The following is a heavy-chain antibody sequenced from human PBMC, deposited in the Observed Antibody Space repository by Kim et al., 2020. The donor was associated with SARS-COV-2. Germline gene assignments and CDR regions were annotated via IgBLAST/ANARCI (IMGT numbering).Heavy chain of an antibody. J-gene: IGHJ4*02. CDR1: GGSISSNSYY. D-gene: IGHD1-26*01. CDR3: AGTLEWEAQLYDY. CDR2: IYYSGTT. V-gene: IGHV4-39*01. Sequence: SETLSLTCTVSGGSISSNSYYWGWVRQTPEKGLEWIGSIYYSGTTYYNPSLESRVTISINTPKNQFSLKLSSVTAADTAVYYCAGTLEWEAQLYDYWGQGTLVIVSS.